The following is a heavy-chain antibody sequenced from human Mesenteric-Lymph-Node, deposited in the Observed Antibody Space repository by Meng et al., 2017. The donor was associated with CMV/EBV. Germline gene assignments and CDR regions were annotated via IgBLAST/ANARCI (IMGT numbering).Heavy chain of an antibody. Sequence: ASVKVSCKPSGYTFTEYYIHWVRQAPGQGLEWMGRMNPRSGTTYFAQKFQGRVAMTRDTSISTAYLELSGLKSDDTAVYYCARDSSTWYSMPFDFWGQGTLVTVSS. CDR2: MNPRSGTT. V-gene: IGHV1-2*02. CDR3: ARDSSTWYSMPFDF. D-gene: IGHD6-13*01. CDR1: GYTFTEYY. J-gene: IGHJ4*02.